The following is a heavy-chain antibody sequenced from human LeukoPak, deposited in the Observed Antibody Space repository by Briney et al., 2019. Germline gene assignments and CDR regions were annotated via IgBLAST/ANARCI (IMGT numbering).Heavy chain of an antibody. V-gene: IGHV1-2*02. CDR2: INPNSGGT. Sequence: ASVKVSCKASGYTFTGYYMHWVRQAPGQGLEWVGWINPNSGGTNYAQKFQGRVTMTRDTSISTAYMELSRLRSDDTAVYYCARVLKSYDFWSGLGYWGQGTLVTVSS. J-gene: IGHJ4*02. CDR3: ARVLKSYDFWSGLGY. D-gene: IGHD3-3*01. CDR1: GYTFTGYY.